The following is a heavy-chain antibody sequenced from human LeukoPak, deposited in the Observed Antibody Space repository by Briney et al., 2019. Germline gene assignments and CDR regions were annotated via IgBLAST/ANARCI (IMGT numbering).Heavy chain of an antibody. J-gene: IGHJ4*02. Sequence: PSETLSLTCTVSGDSITGNYWSWIRQPPGKELEWIGYVYSSGSSNYNPSLKSRVTISVDTSKNQFSLNVNSVTAADTAVHYCAITRTSWTFDYWGQGTLVTVSS. CDR1: GDSITGNY. D-gene: IGHD2-2*01. V-gene: IGHV4-59*08. CDR2: VYSSGSS. CDR3: AITRTSWTFDY.